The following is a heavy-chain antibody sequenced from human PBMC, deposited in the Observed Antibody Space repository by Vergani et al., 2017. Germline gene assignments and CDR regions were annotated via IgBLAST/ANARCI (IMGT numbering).Heavy chain of an antibody. CDR3: VYRKTECGTTGCFYPFDYCYYMDV. D-gene: IGHD1-7*01. CDR1: GFSLNTRGVS. CDR2: IYWNDDP. V-gene: IGHV2-5*04. Sequence: QITLKESGPTLVKPTQTLTLTCTFSGFSLNTRGVSVAWIRQPPGKALDWLALIYWNDDPHYSPSLNNRVTITKDTSENQVVLTMTNMDYVDTGTYYCVYRKTECGTTGCFYPFDYCYYMDVWGKGTTVTVSS. J-gene: IGHJ6*03.